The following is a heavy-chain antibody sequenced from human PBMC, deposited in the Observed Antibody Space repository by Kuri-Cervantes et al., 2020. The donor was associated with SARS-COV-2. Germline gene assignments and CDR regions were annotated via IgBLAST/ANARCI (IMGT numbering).Heavy chain of an antibody. J-gene: IGHJ4*02. CDR3: ARLAYTIFGVVIIPIYFDY. CDR1: GYSFTSYW. Sequence: GESLKISCKGSGYSFTSYWIGWVRQMPGKGLEWMGIIYPGDSDTRYSPSFQGQVTISADKSISTAYLQWSSLKASDTAMYYCARLAYTIFGVVIIPIYFDYWGQRTLVTVSS. D-gene: IGHD3-3*01. CDR2: IYPGDSDT. V-gene: IGHV5-51*01.